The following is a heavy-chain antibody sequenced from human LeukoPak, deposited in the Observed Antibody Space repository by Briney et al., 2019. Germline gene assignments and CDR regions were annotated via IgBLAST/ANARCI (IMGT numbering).Heavy chain of an antibody. V-gene: IGHV1-69*05. J-gene: IGHJ4*02. Sequence: ASVKVSCKASGGTFISYAISWVRQAPGQGLEWMGGIIPIFGTANYAQKFQGRVTITTDESTSTAYMELSSLRSEDTAVYYCARGPTRGLPHFDYWGQGTLVTVSS. CDR3: ARGPTRGLPHFDY. CDR1: GGTFISYA. D-gene: IGHD5-18*01. CDR2: IIPIFGTA.